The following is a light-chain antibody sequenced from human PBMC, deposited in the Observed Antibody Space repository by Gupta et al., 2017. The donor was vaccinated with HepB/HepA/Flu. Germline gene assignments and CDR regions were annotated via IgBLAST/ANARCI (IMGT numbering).Light chain of an antibody. V-gene: IGKV4-1*01. CDR1: QSGLASSNNQKY. CDR3: QQEDSSPYT. Sequence: DIVMTQTPDSLAVSLGERATINCKSSQSGLASSNNQKYLAWYQQKPGQPPKLLIYWASTRECGVPDRFSGSGSGTDFTLTISSLQAEDVAVYYCQQEDSSPYTFGQGTKLDIK. J-gene: IGKJ2*01. CDR2: WAS.